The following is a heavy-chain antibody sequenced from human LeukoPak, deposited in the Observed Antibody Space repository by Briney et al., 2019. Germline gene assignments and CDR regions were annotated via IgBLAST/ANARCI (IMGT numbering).Heavy chain of an antibody. J-gene: IGHJ6*03. CDR1: GFTISSYW. CDR2: IKQDGSEK. V-gene: IGHV3-7*01. D-gene: IGHD5-18*01. CDR3: ARDPTQLWGNIYYYYMDV. Sequence: GGSLRLSCAASGFTISSYWMSWVRQAPGKGLEWVANIKQDGSEKYYVDSVKGRFTISRDNAKNSLYLQMNSLRAEDTAVYYCARDPTQLWGNIYYYYMDVWGKGTTVTVSS.